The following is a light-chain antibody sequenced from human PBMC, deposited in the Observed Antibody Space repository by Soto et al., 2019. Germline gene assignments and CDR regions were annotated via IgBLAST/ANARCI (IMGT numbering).Light chain of an antibody. J-gene: IGLJ2*01. CDR1: SSNIGAGYD. V-gene: IGLV1-40*01. CDR2: GNS. CDR3: QSYDSSLSGFVV. Sequence: QPVLTQPPSVSWAPGQRVTISCTGSSSNIGAGYDVHWYQQLPGTAPKLLIYGNSNRPSGVPDRFSGSKSGTSASLAITGLQAEDEADYYCQSYDSSLSGFVVFGGGTKVTVL.